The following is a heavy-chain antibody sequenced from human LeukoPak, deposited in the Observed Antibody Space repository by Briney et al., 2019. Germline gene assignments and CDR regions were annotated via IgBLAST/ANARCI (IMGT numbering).Heavy chain of an antibody. CDR1: GFTVSNTY. J-gene: IGHJ3*02. Sequence: PGGSLRLSCAASGFTVSNTYMTWVRQAPGKGLEWVSNIHSDGNTYYADSVEGRFTISRDNSKNTLYLQMNSLRAEDTAVYYCATYRRGFDIWGQGTRVTVSS. D-gene: IGHD3-16*02. CDR3: ATYRRGFDI. CDR2: IHSDGNT. V-gene: IGHV3-53*01.